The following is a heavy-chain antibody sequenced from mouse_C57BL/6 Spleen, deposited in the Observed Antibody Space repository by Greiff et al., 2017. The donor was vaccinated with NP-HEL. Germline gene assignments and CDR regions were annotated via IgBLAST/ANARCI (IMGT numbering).Heavy chain of an antibody. D-gene: IGHD3-2*02. CDR1: GYAFSSYW. V-gene: IGHV1-80*01. Sequence: VQLQQSGAELVKPGASVKISCKASGYAFSSYWMNWVKQRPGKGLEWIGQIYPGDGDTNYNGKFKGKATLTADKSSSTAYMQLSSLTSEDSAVYFCARGGAAQARGFAYWGQGTLVTVSA. CDR2: IYPGDGDT. J-gene: IGHJ3*01. CDR3: ARGGAAQARGFAY.